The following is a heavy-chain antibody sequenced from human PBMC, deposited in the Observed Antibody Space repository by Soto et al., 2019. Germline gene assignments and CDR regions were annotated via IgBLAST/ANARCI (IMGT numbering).Heavy chain of an antibody. Sequence: QVQLQESGPGLVEPTGTLSLTCGVSGGSFSSGDWWTWVRQPPVKVLEWIGEIFHAGGTSYNSSLQSRVTISLDKTKHQLSLRLTSVTAADTAIYYCAGRTPIAPTWGRGTLVIVSS. CDR2: IFHAGGT. CDR3: AGRTPIAPT. CDR1: GGSFSSGDW. V-gene: IGHV4-4*02. J-gene: IGHJ5*02. D-gene: IGHD6-13*01.